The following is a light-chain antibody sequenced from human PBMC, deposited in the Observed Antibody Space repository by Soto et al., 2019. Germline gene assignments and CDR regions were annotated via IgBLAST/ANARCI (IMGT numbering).Light chain of an antibody. V-gene: IGKV1-5*01. J-gene: IGKJ1*01. CDR3: QHYSNYTWT. CDR1: QSFSSW. CDR2: DAS. Sequence: DIQMTQSPSTLSASVGDRVTITCRASQSFSSWLAWYQQKPGKAPKLLIYDASSLESGVPSRFSGSGSGTDFSLNISSLQPDDFATYYCQHYSNYTWTFGQGTKVEIK.